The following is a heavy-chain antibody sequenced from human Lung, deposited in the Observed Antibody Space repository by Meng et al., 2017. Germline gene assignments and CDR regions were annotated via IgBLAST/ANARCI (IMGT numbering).Heavy chain of an antibody. J-gene: IGHJ4*02. V-gene: IGHV3-23*01. CDR1: GFSFSSYA. Sequence: GGSLRLSCAASGFSFSSYAMSWVRHAPGKGLEWVSALSGGGFTTYYADSVKGRFAISRHNSRNTLYLQMNILRPEDTALYYCAKYSYGLGDYLDYWGQGGLVTVSS. D-gene: IGHD3-10*01. CDR2: LSGGGFTT. CDR3: AKYSYGLGDYLDY.